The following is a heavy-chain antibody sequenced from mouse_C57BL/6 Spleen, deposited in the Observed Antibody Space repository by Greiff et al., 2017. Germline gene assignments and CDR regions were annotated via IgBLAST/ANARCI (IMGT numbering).Heavy chain of an antibody. V-gene: IGHV1-85*01. CDR1: GYTFTSYD. CDR2: IYPRDGST. Sequence: QVQLKQSGPELVKPGASVKLSCKASGYTFTSYDINWVKQRPGQGLEWIGWIYPRDGSTKYNEKFKGKATLTVDTSSSTAYMELHSLTSEDSAVYFCARRDTGNWFAYWGQETLVTVSA. J-gene: IGHJ3*01. D-gene: IGHD4-1*01. CDR3: ARRDTGNWFAY.